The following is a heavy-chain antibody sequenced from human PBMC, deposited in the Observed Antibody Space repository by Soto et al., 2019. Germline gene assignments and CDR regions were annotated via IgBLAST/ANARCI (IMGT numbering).Heavy chain of an antibody. Sequence: QVHLVQSGAEVKKPGASVKVSCKVSGYIFTTYGITWVRQAPGQGLEWMGWISAHNGNTNYAQKLQGRVTVTRDTSTSTAYMELRNLRSDDTAVYYCARGRYGDYWGQGALVTVSS. CDR3: ARGRYGDY. CDR1: GYIFTTYG. V-gene: IGHV1-18*01. D-gene: IGHD1-1*01. J-gene: IGHJ4*02. CDR2: ISAHNGNT.